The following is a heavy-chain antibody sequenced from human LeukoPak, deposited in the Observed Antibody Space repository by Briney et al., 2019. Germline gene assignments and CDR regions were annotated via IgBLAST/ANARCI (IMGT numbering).Heavy chain of an antibody. CDR1: GFTFSSYA. CDR3: AREAQGYYGSGSSRYYYYMDV. J-gene: IGHJ6*03. Sequence: AGGSLRLSCAASGFTFSSYAMSWVRQAPGKGLEWVSAISGSGGSTYYADSVKGRFTISRDNSKNTLYLQMNSLRAEDTALYYCAREAQGYYGSGSSRYYYYMDVWGKGTTVTVSS. CDR2: ISGSGGST. D-gene: IGHD3-10*01. V-gene: IGHV3-23*01.